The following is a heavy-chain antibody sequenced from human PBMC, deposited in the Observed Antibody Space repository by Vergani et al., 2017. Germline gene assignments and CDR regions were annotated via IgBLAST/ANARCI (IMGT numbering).Heavy chain of an antibody. D-gene: IGHD3-3*01. CDR3: ARGDFWDGNPYYYDDMDV. CDR1: EGSFTNYA. J-gene: IGHJ6*04. CDR2: IIPVFGTA. V-gene: IGHV1-69*01. Sequence: QVQLVQSGAEVKRPGSSVKVSCKASEGSFTNYAFTWVRQAPGQGLQWMGGIIPVFGTANYAQNFQGRVAISADEYTNTVSMELRSLRSEDTAVYYCARGDFWDGNPYYYDDMDVWGKGTTVIVSS.